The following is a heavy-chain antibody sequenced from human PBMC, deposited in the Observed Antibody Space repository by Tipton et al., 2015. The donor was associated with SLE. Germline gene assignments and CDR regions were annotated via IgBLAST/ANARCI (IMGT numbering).Heavy chain of an antibody. D-gene: IGHD2-2*01. J-gene: IGHJ4*02. CDR1: GGSLSGYW. V-gene: IGHV4-34*01. CDR3: ATSPLTL. Sequence: TLSLTCTVYGGSLSGYWWSWIRQSPGKGLEWIGEIYPTGRTDYNPSLMSRVTISVDTSQNHFSLTLSSVTAADTAVYYCATSPLTLWGQGTLVTVSS. CDR2: IYPTGRT.